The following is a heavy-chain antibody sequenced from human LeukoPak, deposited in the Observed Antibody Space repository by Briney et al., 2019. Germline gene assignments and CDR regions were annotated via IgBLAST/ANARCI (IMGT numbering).Heavy chain of an antibody. CDR2: IYYSGSA. V-gene: IGHV4-31*03. Sequence: SQTLSLTCTVSGGSISSGGYYWSWIRQHPGKGLEWIGYIYYSGSAYYNPSLKSRVTISVDTSKNQFSLKLSSVTAADTAVYYCARGSANPKLGSSSDYWGQGTLVTVSS. J-gene: IGHJ4*02. D-gene: IGHD6-13*01. CDR1: GGSISSGGYY. CDR3: ARGSANPKLGSSSDY.